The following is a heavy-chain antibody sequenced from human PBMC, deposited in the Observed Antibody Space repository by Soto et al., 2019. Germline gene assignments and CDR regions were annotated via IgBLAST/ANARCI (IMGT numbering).Heavy chain of an antibody. J-gene: IGHJ4*02. CDR1: GFTFSSYA. V-gene: IGHV3-23*01. Sequence: GGSLRLSCAASGFTFSSYAMSWVRQAPGKGLEWVSAISGSGGSTYYADSVKGRFTISRDSSKNTLYLQMNSLRAEDTAVYYCAKSHEFGVVILYYFDYWGQGTLVTVSS. CDR3: AKSHEFGVVILYYFDY. D-gene: IGHD3-3*01. CDR2: ISGSGGST.